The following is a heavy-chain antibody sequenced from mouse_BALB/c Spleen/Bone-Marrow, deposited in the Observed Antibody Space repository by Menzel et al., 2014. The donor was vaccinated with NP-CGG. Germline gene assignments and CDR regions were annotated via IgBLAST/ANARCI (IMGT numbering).Heavy chain of an antibody. CDR1: GFNIKDTY. Sequence: EVNVVESGAELVKPGASVKLSCTASGFNIKDTYMHWVKQRPEQGLEWIGRIDPAYGNSKYDPKFQGKATITADTSSKTAYLQLSSLTSEDTAVYYCARYYYGSSYFDYWGQGTTLTVSS. V-gene: IGHV14-3*02. CDR2: IDPAYGNS. J-gene: IGHJ2*01. CDR3: ARYYYGSSYFDY. D-gene: IGHD1-1*01.